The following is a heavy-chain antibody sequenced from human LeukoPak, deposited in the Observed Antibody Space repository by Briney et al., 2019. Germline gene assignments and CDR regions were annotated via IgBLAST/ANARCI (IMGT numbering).Heavy chain of an antibody. CDR1: GFTFSSYA. CDR3: ASPSRGTAMVIYY. CDR2: ISYDGSNK. Sequence: GGSLRLSCAASGFTFSSYAMHWVRQAPGKGLEWVAVISYDGSNKYYADSVKGRFTTSRDNSKNTLYLQMNSLRAEDTAVYYCASPSRGTAMVIYYWGQGTLVTVSS. D-gene: IGHD5-18*01. J-gene: IGHJ4*02. V-gene: IGHV3-30-3*01.